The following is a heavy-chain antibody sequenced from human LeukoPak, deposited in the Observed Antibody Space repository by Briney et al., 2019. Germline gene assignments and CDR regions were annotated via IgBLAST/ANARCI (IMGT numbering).Heavy chain of an antibody. J-gene: IGHJ4*02. CDR1: GFTFDDYG. V-gene: IGHV3-9*01. CDR2: ISWNSGSI. CDR3: AKDTSSGRTGYFDY. Sequence: GRSLRLSCAASGFTFDDYGMHWVRQAPGKGLEWVSFISWNSGSIAYADSVEGRFTISRDNAKNSLYLQMNSLRAEDTALYYCAKDTSSGRTGYFDYWGQGTLVTVSS. D-gene: IGHD1-26*01.